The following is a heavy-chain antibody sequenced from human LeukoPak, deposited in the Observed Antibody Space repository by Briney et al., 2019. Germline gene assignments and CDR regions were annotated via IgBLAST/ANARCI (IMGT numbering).Heavy chain of an antibody. J-gene: IGHJ6*02. Sequence: PGRSLRLSCAASGFTFDDYAMHWVRQAPGKGLEWVSGISWNSGSIGYADSVKGRFTISRDNAKNSLYLQMNSLRAEDTALYYCAKDIMFYGDFTPSYGMDVWGQGTTVTVSS. CDR2: ISWNSGSI. CDR3: AKDIMFYGDFTPSYGMDV. V-gene: IGHV3-9*01. D-gene: IGHD4-17*01. CDR1: GFTFDDYA.